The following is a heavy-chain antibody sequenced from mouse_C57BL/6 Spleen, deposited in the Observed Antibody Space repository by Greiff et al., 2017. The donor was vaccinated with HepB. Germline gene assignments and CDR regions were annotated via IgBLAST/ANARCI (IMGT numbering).Heavy chain of an antibody. Sequence: VQLQQSGAELVRPGASVKLSCKASGYTFTDYYINWVKQRPGQGLEWIARIYPGSGNTYYNEKFKGKATLTAEKSSSTAYMQLSSLTSEDSAVYFCARGSLPYYFDYWGQGTTLTVSS. CDR2: IYPGSGNT. D-gene: IGHD6-5*01. CDR3: ARGSLPYYFDY. V-gene: IGHV1-76*01. CDR1: GYTFTDYY. J-gene: IGHJ2*01.